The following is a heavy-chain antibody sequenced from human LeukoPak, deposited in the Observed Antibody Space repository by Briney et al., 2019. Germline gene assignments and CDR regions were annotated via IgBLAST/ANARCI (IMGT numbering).Heavy chain of an antibody. Sequence: PSETLSLTCTVSGGSISSGGYYWSWIRQHPGKGLEWIGYIYHSGRTYYNPSLKSRVTISVDRSKNQFSLKLSSVTAADTAVYYCASGYSSGWYVYWGQGTLVTVSS. J-gene: IGHJ4*02. V-gene: IGHV4-31*03. D-gene: IGHD6-19*01. CDR1: GGSISSGGYY. CDR3: ASGYSSGWYVY. CDR2: IYHSGRT.